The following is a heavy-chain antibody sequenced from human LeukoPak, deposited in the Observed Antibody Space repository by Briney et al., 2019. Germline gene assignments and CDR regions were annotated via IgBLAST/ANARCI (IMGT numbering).Heavy chain of an antibody. CDR2: IVVGSGNT. D-gene: IGHD3-22*01. CDR3: AAAPYYYDSKVGY. J-gene: IGHJ4*02. Sequence: GTSVKVSFKASGFTFTSSAMQWVRPARGQRLEWIGWIVVGSGNTNYAQKFQERVTITRDMSTSTAYMELSSLRSEDTAVYYCAAAPYYYDSKVGYWGQGTLVTVSS. CDR1: GFTFTSSA. V-gene: IGHV1-58*02.